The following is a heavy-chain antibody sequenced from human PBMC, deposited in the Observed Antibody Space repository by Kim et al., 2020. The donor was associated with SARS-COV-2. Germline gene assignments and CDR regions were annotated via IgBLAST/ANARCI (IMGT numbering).Heavy chain of an antibody. Sequence: GGSLRLSCAASGFTLNIYAFHWVRQAPGKGLEWVAVSSPSETNINYSDSVKGRFTVSRDHSRNMVFLQMNSLRPDDTGVYFCVKFCGDSGTCHLGDRWG. D-gene: IGHD6-13*01. J-gene: IGHJ5*02. CDR3: VKFCGDSGTCHLGDR. V-gene: IGHV3-30*18. CDR1: GFTLNIYA. CDR2: SSPSETNI.